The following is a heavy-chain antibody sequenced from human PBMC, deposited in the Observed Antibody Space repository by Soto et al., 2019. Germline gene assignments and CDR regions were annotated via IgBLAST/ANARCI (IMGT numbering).Heavy chain of an antibody. D-gene: IGHD4-17*01. J-gene: IGHJ3*02. V-gene: IGHV1-3*01. CDR1: GYTFRSSA. CDR3: AKGNNYGDFRRGDSFDM. CDR2: INVGNGNT. Sequence: QVQLVQSGAEVKKPGASVKVSCKASGYTFRSSAMHWVRQAPGQRLEWMGWINVGNGNTKYSQNFQGRVIISRDTSASTAYMEVSDLRSEDTAIYYCAKGNNYGDFRRGDSFDMWGQGTMVIVSS.